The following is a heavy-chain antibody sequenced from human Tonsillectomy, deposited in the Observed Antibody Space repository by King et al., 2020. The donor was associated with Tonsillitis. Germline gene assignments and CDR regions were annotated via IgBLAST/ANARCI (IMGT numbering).Heavy chain of an antibody. V-gene: IGHV4-59*01. D-gene: IGHD1-7*01. CDR1: GGSISSYY. Sequence: QVQLQESGPGLVKPSETLSLTCTVSGGSISSYYWSWIRQPPGKGLEWIGYIYYSGSTNYNPSLKSRVTISVDTSKNQFSLKLSSVTAADTAVYYCARDRKDWNYDDDYYYYYMDVWGKGTTVTVSS. CDR2: IYYSGST. J-gene: IGHJ6*03. CDR3: ARDRKDWNYDDDYYYYYMDV.